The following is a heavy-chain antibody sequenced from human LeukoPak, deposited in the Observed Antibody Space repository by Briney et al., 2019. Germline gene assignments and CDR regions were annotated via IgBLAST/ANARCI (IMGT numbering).Heavy chain of an antibody. D-gene: IGHD3-22*01. CDR2: ISSSSSTI. CDR1: GFTFSSYS. V-gene: IGHV3-48*01. Sequence: GSLRLSCAASGFTFSSYSMNWVRQAPGKGLEWVSYISSSSSTIYCADSVKGRFTISRDNAKNSLYLQMNSLRAEDTAVYYCARALKSYDSSGYYYGSWGQGTLVTVSS. CDR3: ARALKSYDSSGYYYGS. J-gene: IGHJ4*02.